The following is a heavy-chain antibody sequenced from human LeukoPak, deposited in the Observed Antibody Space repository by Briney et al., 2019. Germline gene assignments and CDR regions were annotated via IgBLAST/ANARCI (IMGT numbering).Heavy chain of an antibody. CDR3: ASFPPDYYYYMDV. CDR2: ISSSGSTI. J-gene: IGHJ6*03. CDR1: GFTFSSYE. V-gene: IGHV3-48*03. Sequence: GGSLRLSCAASGFTFSSYEMNWVRQAPGKGLEWFSYISSSGSTIYYADSVKGRFTISRDNAKNSLYLQMNSLRAEDTAVYYCASFPPDYYYYMDVWGKGTTVTVSS.